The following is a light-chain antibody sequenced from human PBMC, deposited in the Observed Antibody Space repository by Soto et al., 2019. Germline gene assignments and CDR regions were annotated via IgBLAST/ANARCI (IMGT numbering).Light chain of an antibody. J-gene: IGLJ2*01. CDR3: QSSDIRNVV. CDR1: GGSIASNY. Sequence: NFMLTQPHSVSESPGKTVTISCTGSGGSIASNYVQWFQQRPGSAPTTVIYEDDQRPSGVPDRFSGSIDSPSNSDSLTISGLKTEDEADYYCQSSDIRNVVFGGGTKPTVL. CDR2: EDD. V-gene: IGLV6-57*02.